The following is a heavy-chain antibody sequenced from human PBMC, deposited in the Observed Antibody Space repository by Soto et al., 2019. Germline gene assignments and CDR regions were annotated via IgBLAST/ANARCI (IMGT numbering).Heavy chain of an antibody. Sequence: QVQLVQSVAEVRKPGSSVKVSCKASGGTFSSYAISWVRQAPGQGLEWMGGIIPIFGTANYAQKFQGRVTITADESTSTAYMELSSLRSEDTAVYYCVRDSCCGGSCYGGDYYYYGMDVWGQETTVTVSS. CDR1: GGTFSSYA. V-gene: IGHV1-69*01. CDR2: IIPIFGTA. J-gene: IGHJ6*02. CDR3: VRDSCCGGSCYGGDYYYYGMDV. D-gene: IGHD2-15*01.